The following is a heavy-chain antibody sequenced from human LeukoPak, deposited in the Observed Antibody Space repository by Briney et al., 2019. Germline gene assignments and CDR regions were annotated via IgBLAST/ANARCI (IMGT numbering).Heavy chain of an antibody. CDR1: RFTFSTYE. J-gene: IGHJ6*02. D-gene: IGHD3/OR15-3a*01. V-gene: IGHV3-48*03. CDR2: ISSGGETI. Sequence: GGSLRLSCAASRFTFSTYEMNWVRQAPGKGLEWVSHISSGGETIYYADSVRGRFTISRDNAKNSLYLQMNSLRAEDTAVYFCARFGHSFGAAGMDVWGQGTTVTVSS. CDR3: ARFGHSFGAAGMDV.